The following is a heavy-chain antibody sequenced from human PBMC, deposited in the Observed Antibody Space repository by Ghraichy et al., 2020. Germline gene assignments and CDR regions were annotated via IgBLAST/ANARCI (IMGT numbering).Heavy chain of an antibody. CDR1: GFTFSSYS. Sequence: GESLNISCAASGFTFSSYSMNWVRQAPGKGLEWVSYISSSSSTIYYADSVKGRFTISRDNAKNSLYLQMNSLRAEDTAVYYCARVMGGYVIHYYYYMDVWGKGTTVTVSS. J-gene: IGHJ6*03. V-gene: IGHV3-48*01. CDR2: ISSSSSTI. D-gene: IGHD5-12*01. CDR3: ARVMGGYVIHYYYYMDV.